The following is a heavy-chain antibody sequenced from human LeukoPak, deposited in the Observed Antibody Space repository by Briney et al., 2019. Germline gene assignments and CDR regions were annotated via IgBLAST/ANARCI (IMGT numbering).Heavy chain of an antibody. Sequence: SETLSLTCAVYGGSLSGYYWSWIRQPPGKGLEWIGYIYHSGSTYYNPSLKSRVTISVDTSKNQFSLKLSSVTAADTAVYYCACIVVVPAAMGRALDIWGQGTMVTVSS. J-gene: IGHJ3*02. D-gene: IGHD2-2*01. V-gene: IGHV4-34*01. CDR3: ACIVVVPAAMGRALDI. CDR1: GGSLSGYY. CDR2: IYHSGST.